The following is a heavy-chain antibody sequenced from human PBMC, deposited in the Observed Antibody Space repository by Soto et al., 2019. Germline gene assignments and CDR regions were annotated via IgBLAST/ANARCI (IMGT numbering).Heavy chain of an antibody. CDR1: GDSISSYY. V-gene: IGHV4-59*12. D-gene: IGHD3-9*01. CDR2: LNYSRST. CDR3: ARGKVWDDILTGYFPYYYYYGMDV. Sequence: PSETLSLTCAVSGDSISSYYCMWIRQPPGKGLESIGYLNYSRSTNYNPSLKSRVTISVDTSKNQFSLQLNSVTPEDTAVYYCARGKVWDDILTGYFPYYYYYGMDVWGQGTTVTVSS. J-gene: IGHJ6*02.